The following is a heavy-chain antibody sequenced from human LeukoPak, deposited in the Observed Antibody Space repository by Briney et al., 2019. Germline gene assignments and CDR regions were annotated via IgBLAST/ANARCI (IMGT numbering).Heavy chain of an antibody. CDR1: GFTFSSYG. CDR3: VSLGYSSSSVRY. V-gene: IGHV3-23*01. D-gene: IGHD6-6*01. CDR2: ISGSGGST. Sequence: GGSLRLSCAASGFTFSSYGMSWVRQAPGKGLEWVSAISGSGGSTYYADSVKGRFTISRDNSKNTLYLQMNSLRAEDTAVYFCVSLGYSSSSVRYWGQGTLVTVSS. J-gene: IGHJ4*02.